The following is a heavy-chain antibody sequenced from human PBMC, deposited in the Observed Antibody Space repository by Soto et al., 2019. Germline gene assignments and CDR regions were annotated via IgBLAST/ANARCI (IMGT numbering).Heavy chain of an antibody. CDR1: GGSISSYY. V-gene: IGHV4-59*08. D-gene: IGHD2-15*01. Sequence: ASETLSLTCTVSGGSISSYYWSWIRQPPGKGLEWIGYIYYSGSTNYNPSLKSRVTMSVDTSKNQFSLKLSSVTAADTAVYYCARHKGGRYCSGGSCYPLRYYYYYMDVWGKGTTVTVSS. J-gene: IGHJ6*03. CDR3: ARHKGGRYCSGGSCYPLRYYYYYMDV. CDR2: IYYSGST.